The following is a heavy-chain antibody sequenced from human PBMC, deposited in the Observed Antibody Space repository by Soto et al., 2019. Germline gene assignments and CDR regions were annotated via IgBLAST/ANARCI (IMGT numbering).Heavy chain of an antibody. CDR1: GYPFTSQY. D-gene: IGHD3-3*01. V-gene: IGHV1-46*01. Sequence: ASVKVSCKASGYPFTSQYIHWVRHAPGQGFQWMGIINPRDGKTTYAQNFQGTITMTRDTSTGALYLELTSLTSDDTAVYYCGRVGQVLAETFDSWGQGTLVTVSS. CDR2: INPRDGKT. CDR3: GRVGQVLAETFDS. J-gene: IGHJ4*02.